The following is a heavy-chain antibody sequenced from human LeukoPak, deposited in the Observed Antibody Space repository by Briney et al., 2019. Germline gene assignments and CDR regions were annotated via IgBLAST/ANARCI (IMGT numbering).Heavy chain of an antibody. V-gene: IGHV3-23*01. CDR3: ANHSDTAMVYAY. Sequence: GGSLRLSCAGSGFTFNNAWMSWVRQAPGRGLEWVSGISGSGSSTYYADSVKGRFTISRDNSKNTLNLQMNSLRAEDTAVYYCANHSDTAMVYAYWGQGTLVTVSS. CDR1: GFTFNNAW. D-gene: IGHD5-18*01. CDR2: ISGSGSST. J-gene: IGHJ4*02.